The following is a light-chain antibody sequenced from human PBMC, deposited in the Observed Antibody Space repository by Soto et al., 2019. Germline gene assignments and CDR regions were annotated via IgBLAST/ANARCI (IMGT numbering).Light chain of an antibody. CDR3: QQYNSYVYT. Sequence: DIQMTQSHATLSASVGDRVTITCRASQSISSWLAWYQQKPGKAPKLLIYKASSLESGVPSRFSGSGSGTEFTLTISSLQPDDFATYYCQQYNSYVYTFGQGTKLEIK. J-gene: IGKJ2*01. CDR1: QSISSW. V-gene: IGKV1-5*03. CDR2: KAS.